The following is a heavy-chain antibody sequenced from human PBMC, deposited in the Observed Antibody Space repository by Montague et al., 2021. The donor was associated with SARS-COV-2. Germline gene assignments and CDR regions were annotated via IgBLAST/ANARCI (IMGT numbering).Heavy chain of an antibody. CDR1: GGSISSYY. Sequence: SETLSLTCTVSGGSISSYYWSWIRQPPGKGLEWIGYIYYSGSTNYNPSLKIRVAISVDTSKNQFSLKLSSVTAADTAVYYCARHRHVTLFGVVIIPSSFDPWGQGTLVTVSS. V-gene: IGHV4-59*08. D-gene: IGHD3-3*01. J-gene: IGHJ5*02. CDR3: ARHRHVTLFGVVIIPSSFDP. CDR2: IYYSGST.